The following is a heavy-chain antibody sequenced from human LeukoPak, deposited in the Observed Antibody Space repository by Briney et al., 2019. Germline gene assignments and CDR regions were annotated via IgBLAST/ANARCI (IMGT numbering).Heavy chain of an antibody. V-gene: IGHV1-2*06. CDR3: ARVSFYSSSSSY. CDR1: GYTFTGYY. D-gene: IGHD6-6*01. J-gene: IGHJ4*02. CDR2: INPNSGGT. Sequence: ASVKVSCKASGYTFTGYYMHWVRKAPGQGLEWMERINPNSGGTNYAQKFQGRVTMTRDTSISTAYMELSRLRSDDTAVYYCARVSFYSSSSSYWGQGTLVTVSS.